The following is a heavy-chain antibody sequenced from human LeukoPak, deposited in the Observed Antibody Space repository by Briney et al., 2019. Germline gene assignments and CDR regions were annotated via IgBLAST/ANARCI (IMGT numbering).Heavy chain of an antibody. CDR3: ARTGSTVTMLYPFDH. J-gene: IGHJ4*02. V-gene: IGHV4-61*01. CDR2: IYYSGST. D-gene: IGHD4-17*01. CDR1: GGSVSSGISY. Sequence: PSETLSLTCTVSGGSVSSGISYWSWIRQPPGKGLEWFGYIYYSGSTNYNPSLKSRVSISVDTSKNQFSLKLSSVTAADTAVYYCARTGSTVTMLYPFDHWGQGTLVTVSS.